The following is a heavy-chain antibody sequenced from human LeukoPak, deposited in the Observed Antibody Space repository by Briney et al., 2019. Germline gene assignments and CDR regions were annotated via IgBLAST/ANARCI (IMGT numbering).Heavy chain of an antibody. V-gene: IGHV3-23*01. CDR2: ISGGAGST. D-gene: IGHD5-24*01. Sequence: PGGSLRLSCAASGFTFSSYALSWVRQAPGKGLEWVSSISGGAGSTYYADSVEGRFTISRDISKNTLYLQMNSLRAEDTAVYYCAKSGYNRFDYWGQGTLVTVSS. J-gene: IGHJ4*02. CDR1: GFTFSSYA. CDR3: AKSGYNRFDY.